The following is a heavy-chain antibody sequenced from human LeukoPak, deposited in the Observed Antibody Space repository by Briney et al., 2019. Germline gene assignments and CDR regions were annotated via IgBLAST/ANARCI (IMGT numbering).Heavy chain of an antibody. CDR1: GYTLTELS. D-gene: IGHD2-8*02. Sequence: ASVKVSCKVSGYTLTELSMHWVRQAPGKGLEWMGGFDPEDGETIYAQKFQGRVTMTEDTSTDAAYMELSSLRSEDTAVYYCATDLSGGDYFDYWGQGTLVTVSS. CDR3: ATDLSGGDYFDY. V-gene: IGHV1-24*01. CDR2: FDPEDGET. J-gene: IGHJ4*02.